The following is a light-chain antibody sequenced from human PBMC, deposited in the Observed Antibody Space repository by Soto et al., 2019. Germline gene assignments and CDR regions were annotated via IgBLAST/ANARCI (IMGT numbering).Light chain of an antibody. Sequence: DIVMTQSPLSLPVIPGEPASISCWSSQSLLDSNGNNHLNWYLQKPGQSPQVLIYLGSNRASGVPDRFSGSGSGTDFTLKISRVEAEDVGVYYWMQALQTPLTFGQGTRLEIK. CDR2: LGS. CDR1: QSLLDSNGNNH. CDR3: MQALQTPLT. J-gene: IGKJ5*01. V-gene: IGKV2-28*01.